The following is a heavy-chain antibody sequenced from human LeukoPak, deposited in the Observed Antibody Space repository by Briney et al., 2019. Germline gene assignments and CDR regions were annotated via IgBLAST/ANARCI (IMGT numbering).Heavy chain of an antibody. Sequence: ASVKVSFKASGYTFTGYYMHWVRQTPGQGLEWMGWINPNSGGTNYAQKFQGRVTMTRDTSISTAYMELSRLRSDDTAVYYCARETTVVTSGIYYYYGMDVWGQGTTVTVSS. V-gene: IGHV1-2*02. D-gene: IGHD4-23*01. J-gene: IGHJ6*02. CDR3: ARETTVVTSGIYYYYGMDV. CDR2: INPNSGGT. CDR1: GYTFTGYY.